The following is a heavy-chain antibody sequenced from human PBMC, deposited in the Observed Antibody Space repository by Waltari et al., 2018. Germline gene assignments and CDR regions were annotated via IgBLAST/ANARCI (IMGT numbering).Heavy chain of an antibody. CDR2: ISGSGGST. D-gene: IGHD3-22*01. CDR3: AKGKVVVVL. J-gene: IGHJ4*02. Sequence: EVQLLESGGGLVQPGGSLRLSCAASGSPFRRHALSWVRQAPGKGLEWVSAISGSGGSTYYADSVKGRFTISRDNSKNTLYLQMNSLRAEDTAVYYCAKGKVVVVLWGQGTLVTVSS. V-gene: IGHV3-23*01. CDR1: GSPFRRHA.